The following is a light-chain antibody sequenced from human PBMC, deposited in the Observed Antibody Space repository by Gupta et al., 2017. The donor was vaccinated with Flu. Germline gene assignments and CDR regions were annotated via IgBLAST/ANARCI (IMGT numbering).Light chain of an antibody. CDR1: NIGSKN. V-gene: IGLV3-9*01. CDR2: GDT. Sequence: SYELTQPLSMSVALGQTARLPCGGNNIGSKNVHWYQQKPGQAPMVVIYGDTNRPSGIPERFSGSNSGNTATLTISRAQAGDEAEYYCQGWDRSTAQFGGGTKLTVL. CDR3: QGWDRSTAQ. J-gene: IGLJ3*02.